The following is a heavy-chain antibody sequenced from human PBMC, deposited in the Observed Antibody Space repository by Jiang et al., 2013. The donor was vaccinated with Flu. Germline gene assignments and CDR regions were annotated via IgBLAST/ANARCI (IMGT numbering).Heavy chain of an antibody. Sequence: SQTLSLTCVISGDSVSSASAAWNWVRQSPSRGLEWLGRTKYRSKWYYDYAVSVKSRITINPDTSKHQVSLHLSSVTPEDTAVYFCARDSLDGMDAFDIWGQGTLVTVSS. CDR1: GDSVSSASAA. J-gene: IGHJ3*02. CDR3: ARDSLDGMDAFDI. D-gene: IGHD1-14*01. V-gene: IGHV6-1*01. CDR2: TKYRSKWYY.